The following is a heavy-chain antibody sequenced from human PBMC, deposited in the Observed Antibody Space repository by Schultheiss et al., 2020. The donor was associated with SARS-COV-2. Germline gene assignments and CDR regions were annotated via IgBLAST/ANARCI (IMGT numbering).Heavy chain of an antibody. V-gene: IGHV5-51*01. CDR3: ARRRYSSSWPYHYYGMDV. CDR1: GYSFNSHW. J-gene: IGHJ6*02. D-gene: IGHD6-13*01. CDR2: IYPGDSDT. Sequence: GESLKISCKASGYSFNSHWIGWVRQMPGKGLEWMGLIYPGDSDTRDSPSFQGQVTISADKSISTAYLQWSSLKASDTAMYYCARRRYSSSWPYHYYGMDVWGQGTTVTVSS.